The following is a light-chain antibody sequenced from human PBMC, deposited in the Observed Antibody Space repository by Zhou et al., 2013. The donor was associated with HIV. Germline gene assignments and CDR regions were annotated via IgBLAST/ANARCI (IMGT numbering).Light chain of an antibody. Sequence: QSVLTQPPSVSGAPGQRVIISCTGSSSNIGAGYDVHWYAQLPGTAPKLLIYGNNNRPSGVPDRFSGSKSGTSASLAITGLQAEDEADYYCQSSDSSLSGYVFGTGTKVTVL. CDR1: SSNIGAGYD. V-gene: IGLV1-40*01. J-gene: IGLJ1*01. CDR3: QSSDSSLSGYV. CDR2: GNN.